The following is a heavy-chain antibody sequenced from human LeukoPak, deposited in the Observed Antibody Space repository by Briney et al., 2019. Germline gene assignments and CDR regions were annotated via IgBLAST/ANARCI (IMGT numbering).Heavy chain of an antibody. V-gene: IGHV3-9*01. CDR1: GFMFNSYA. Sequence: GGSLRLSCAASGFMFNSYAMHWVRQAPGKGLEWVSGISWNSGSIGYADSVKGRFTISRDNAKNSLYLQMNSLRAEDTALYYCAKDIVGGSGSYCQFDYWGQGTLVTVSS. J-gene: IGHJ4*02. CDR3: AKDIVGGSGSYCQFDY. CDR2: ISWNSGSI. D-gene: IGHD3-10*01.